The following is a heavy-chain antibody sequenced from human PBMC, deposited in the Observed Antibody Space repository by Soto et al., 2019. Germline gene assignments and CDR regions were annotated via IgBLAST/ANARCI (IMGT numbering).Heavy chain of an antibody. CDR1: GFTVSSNY. D-gene: IGHD3-22*01. CDR3: ARVGSYYDSSGYTFPEN. CDR2: IYSVGST. V-gene: IGHV3-53*01. Sequence: GGSLRLSFAASGFTVSSNYMSWVRHAPVKGLEWVSVIYSVGSTYYADSVKGRFTISRDNSKNTLYLQMNSLRAEDTAVYYCARVGSYYDSSGYTFPENWGQGTLVTVSS. J-gene: IGHJ4*02.